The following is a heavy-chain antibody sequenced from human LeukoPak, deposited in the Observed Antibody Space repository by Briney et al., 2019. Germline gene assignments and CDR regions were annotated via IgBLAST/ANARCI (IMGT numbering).Heavy chain of an antibody. Sequence: PGGSLRLFCVASGFPFSDFSMNWVRQAPGMGLEWVSSISSTSNYIYYSNSVRGRFTISRDNAKNSLYLQMNSLRAEDTAVYYCAREIYYYDSGGYYYPDYWGQGALVTVSS. V-gene: IGHV3-21*01. J-gene: IGHJ4*02. CDR2: ISSTSNYI. D-gene: IGHD3-22*01. CDR1: GFPFSDFS. CDR3: AREIYYYDSGGYYYPDY.